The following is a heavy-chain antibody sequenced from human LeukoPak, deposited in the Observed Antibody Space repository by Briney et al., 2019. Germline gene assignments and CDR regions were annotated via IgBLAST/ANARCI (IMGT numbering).Heavy chain of an antibody. D-gene: IGHD3-16*02. Sequence: ASVKVSCKASGYTFTSYGISWVRLAPGQGLEWMGGINAYNGNKQFAQKFQGEVLMTTDTSTSTAYMELRSLRSDDTAVYYCARDQYDFVWGSYRPYFDYWGQGTLVTVSS. CDR1: GYTFTSYG. CDR2: INAYNGNK. J-gene: IGHJ4*02. CDR3: ARDQYDFVWGSYRPYFDY. V-gene: IGHV1-18*04.